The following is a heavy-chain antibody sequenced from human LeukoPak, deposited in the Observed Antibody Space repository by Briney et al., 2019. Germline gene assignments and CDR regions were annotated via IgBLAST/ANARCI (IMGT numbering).Heavy chain of an antibody. Sequence: PGGSLRLSCAASGFTFSSYSMNWVRQAPGKGLEWVSYISSSSSTIYYADSVKGRFTISRDNAKNSLYLQTNSLRAEDTAVYYCARDRIPHGYDYVWGSYRPSEFDYWGQGTLVTVSS. CDR2: ISSSSSTI. V-gene: IGHV3-48*01. CDR1: GFTFSSYS. CDR3: ARDRIPHGYDYVWGSYRPSEFDY. D-gene: IGHD3-16*02. J-gene: IGHJ4*02.